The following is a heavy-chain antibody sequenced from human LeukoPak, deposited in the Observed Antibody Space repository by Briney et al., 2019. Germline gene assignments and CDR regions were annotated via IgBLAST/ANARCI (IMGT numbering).Heavy chain of an antibody. J-gene: IGHJ3*02. CDR1: GGSISSYY. Sequence: SETLSLTCTVSGGSISSYYWSWIRQPPGKGLEWIGNIYTSGSTYYNPSLKSRVTISADTSKNQFSLKLSSVTAADTAVYYCARDPTYYYDSSGYFDIWGQGTMVTVSS. V-gene: IGHV4-4*09. CDR3: ARDPTYYYDSSGYFDI. D-gene: IGHD3-22*01. CDR2: IYTSGST.